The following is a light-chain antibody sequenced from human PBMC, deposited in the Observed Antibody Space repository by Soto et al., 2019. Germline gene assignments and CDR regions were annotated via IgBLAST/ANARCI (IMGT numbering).Light chain of an antibody. CDR1: QSVSSN. J-gene: IGKJ3*01. Sequence: EIVLTQSPATLSLSPGERATLSCRASQSVSSNLAWYQQKPGQAPRLLIYGASTRATGIPARFSGSGSGTEFTLTISSLEPEDFAVYYCQHRNNRPFSFGPGTKVDIK. V-gene: IGKV3-11*01. CDR2: GAS. CDR3: QHRNNRPFS.